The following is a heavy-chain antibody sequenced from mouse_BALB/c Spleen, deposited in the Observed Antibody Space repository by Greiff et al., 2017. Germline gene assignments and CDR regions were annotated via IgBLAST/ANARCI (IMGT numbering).Heavy chain of an antibody. CDR1: GFSLTSYG. CDR2: IWAGGST. D-gene: IGHD2-3*01. Sequence: QVQLQQSGPGLVAPSQSLSITCTVSGFSLTSYGVHWVRQPPGKGLEWLGVIWAGGSTNYNSALMSRLSISKDNSKSQVFLKMNSLQTDDTAMYYCARDRGIYDGYPYFDYWGQGTTLTVSS. CDR3: ARDRGIYDGYPYFDY. V-gene: IGHV2-9*02. J-gene: IGHJ2*01.